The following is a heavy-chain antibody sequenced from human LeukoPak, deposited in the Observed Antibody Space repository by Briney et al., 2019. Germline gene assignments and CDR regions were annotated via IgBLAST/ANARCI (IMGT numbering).Heavy chain of an antibody. CDR3: AKAYGTNGYYQLPIDF. J-gene: IGHJ4*02. CDR1: GFTFSSNA. CDR2: ITAGGDTT. Sequence: GGSLRLSCAASGFTFSSNAMTWVRQAPGKGLECVSAITAGGDTTYYADSVKGRFTIPRDNSRNTLYLQLNNLRADDTALYYCAKAYGTNGYYQLPIDFWGRGTLVTVSS. V-gene: IGHV3-23*01. D-gene: IGHD3-22*01.